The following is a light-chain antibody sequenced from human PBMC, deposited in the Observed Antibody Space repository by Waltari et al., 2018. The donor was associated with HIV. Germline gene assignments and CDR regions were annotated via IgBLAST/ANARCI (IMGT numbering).Light chain of an antibody. CDR1: QSVSSSY. J-gene: IGKJ2*01. CDR2: GAS. V-gene: IGKV3-20*01. CDR3: QQYGSSPPYT. Sequence: EIVLTQSPGPLSLSPGERATLSCRASQSVSSSYLAWYQQKPGQAPRLLIYGASSRATGIPDMFSGSGSGTDFTLTISRLEPEDFAVYYCQQYGSSPPYTFGQGTKLEIK.